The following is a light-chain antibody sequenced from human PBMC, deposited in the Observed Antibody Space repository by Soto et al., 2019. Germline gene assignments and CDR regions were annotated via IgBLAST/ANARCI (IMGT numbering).Light chain of an antibody. V-gene: IGLV2-23*01. CDR2: KGT. J-gene: IGLJ1*01. CDR3: CSSAPESTSV. CDR1: SSDVGAYNS. Sequence: QSALAQPASVSGSPGQSITISCTGTSSDVGAYNSVSWYQQHPHRAPQVIIYKGTQRPSGVSNRFSGSTSGNAASLTISALQTDDEADYFCCSSAPESTSVCGTGTKLTVL.